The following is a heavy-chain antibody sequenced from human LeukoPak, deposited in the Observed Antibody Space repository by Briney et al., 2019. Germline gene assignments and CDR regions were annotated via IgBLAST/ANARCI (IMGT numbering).Heavy chain of an antibody. CDR3: ARHPYGTGYNYGNGGAIDY. V-gene: IGHV3-48*03. Sequence: GGSLRLSCAASGFTFSSYEMNWFRQAPGKGLEWVSYISSSGSTIYHADSVKGRFTISRDNSKNTLYLQMNSLRAEDTAVYYCARHPYGTGYNYGNGGAIDYWGQGTLVTVSS. CDR2: ISSSGSTI. D-gene: IGHD5-18*01. J-gene: IGHJ4*02. CDR1: GFTFSSYE.